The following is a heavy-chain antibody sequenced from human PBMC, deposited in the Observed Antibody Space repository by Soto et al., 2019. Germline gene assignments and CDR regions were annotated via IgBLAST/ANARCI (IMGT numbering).Heavy chain of an antibody. CDR1: GFSFSNYE. Sequence: PAGSLRLSSAAFGFSFSNYEMNWVRQAPGKGLEWVSYISSSGSVIYYADSVKGRFTISRDNAKNSLYLQMNSLRAEDTAAYYCAREAYDYYDSSGYCPFDHWGQGTLVTVSS. J-gene: IGHJ4*02. V-gene: IGHV3-48*03. CDR2: ISSSGSVI. D-gene: IGHD3-22*01. CDR3: AREAYDYYDSSGYCPFDH.